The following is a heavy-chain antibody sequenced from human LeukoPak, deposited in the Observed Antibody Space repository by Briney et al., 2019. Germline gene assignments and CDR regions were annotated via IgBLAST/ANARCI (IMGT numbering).Heavy chain of an antibody. V-gene: IGHV3-30-3*01. D-gene: IGHD2-15*01. CDR3: AKGALGACSGARCYPFDY. CDR1: GFTLSSYA. CDR2: ISYDGSNT. Sequence: GGSLRLSCAASGFTLSSYAMHWVRLAPGKGLEWVAVISYDGSNTYYADSMKGRVTISRDNSKNTLYLQMNSLRVEDTAVYYCAKGALGACSGARCYPFDYWGQGTLVTVSS. J-gene: IGHJ4*02.